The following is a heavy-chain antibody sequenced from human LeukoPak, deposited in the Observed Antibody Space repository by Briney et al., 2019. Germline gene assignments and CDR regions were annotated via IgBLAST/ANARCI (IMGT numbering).Heavy chain of an antibody. J-gene: IGHJ4*02. V-gene: IGHV3-53*01. Sequence: PGGSLRLSCAASGFTVSSNYMSWVRQAPGKGPEWVSVIYSGGSTYYADSVKGRFTISRDNSKNPLYLQMNSLRAEDTAVYYCAKAHSSGWYEGDYWGQGTLVTVSS. CDR2: IYSGGST. CDR3: AKAHSSGWYEGDY. CDR1: GFTVSSNY. D-gene: IGHD6-19*01.